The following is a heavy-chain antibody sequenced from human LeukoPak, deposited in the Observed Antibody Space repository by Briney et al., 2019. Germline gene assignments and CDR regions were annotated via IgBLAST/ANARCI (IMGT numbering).Heavy chain of an antibody. CDR3: ARDRTYSAFDI. CDR2: ISSSSGTI. V-gene: IGHV3-48*01. D-gene: IGHD2-15*01. Sequence: GGSLRLSCAASGFTFSTYSMNWARQAPGKGLEWVSYISSSSGTIYYTDSVKGRFTISRDNAKNSLYLQMNSLRAEDTAVYYCARDRTYSAFDIWGQGTMVTVSS. CDR1: GFTFSTYS. J-gene: IGHJ3*02.